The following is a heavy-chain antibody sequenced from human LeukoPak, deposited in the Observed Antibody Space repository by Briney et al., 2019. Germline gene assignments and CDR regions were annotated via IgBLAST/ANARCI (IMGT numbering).Heavy chain of an antibody. Sequence: ASVNVSFTASGYTFTTYDINWVRQASGQGLEWMGWMDPNSGNTGYAQKFQGRVTMTRNTSIRTAYMELSSLRSEDTAVYYCATYYYDSSGSPDAFDIWGQGTMVTVSS. D-gene: IGHD3-22*01. V-gene: IGHV1-8*01. J-gene: IGHJ3*02. CDR2: MDPNSGNT. CDR1: GYTFTTYD. CDR3: ATYYYDSSGSPDAFDI.